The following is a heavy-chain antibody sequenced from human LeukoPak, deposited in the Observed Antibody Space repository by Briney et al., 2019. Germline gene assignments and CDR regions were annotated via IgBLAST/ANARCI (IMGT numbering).Heavy chain of an antibody. CDR1: GFSFSSFF. CDR3: VRDLGHSRHYFEY. D-gene: IGHD7-27*01. V-gene: IGHV3-7*01. CDR2: ISQDESET. Sequence: GGSLRLSCAASGFSFSSFFLNWVRLTPGRELEWVACISQDESETFYMDSVRGRFTISRDDTKKSLYLQMNSLRAEDTAVYFCVRDLGHSRHYFEYWGQGALVTVSS. J-gene: IGHJ4*02.